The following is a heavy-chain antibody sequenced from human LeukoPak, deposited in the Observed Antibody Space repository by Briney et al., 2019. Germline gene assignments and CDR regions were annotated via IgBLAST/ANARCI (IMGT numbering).Heavy chain of an antibody. CDR2: IYTSGST. V-gene: IGHV4-4*07. J-gene: IGHJ4*02. D-gene: IGHD3-22*01. Sequence: SETLSLTCTVSGGSLSSYHWSWVRQPAGKGLEGIGRIYTSGSTNYNPSLKSRVTMSVDTSKNQFSLKLSSVTAADTAVYYCAREQTYYDSSGYYYAYFDYWGQGTLVTVSS. CDR1: GGSLSSYH. CDR3: AREQTYYDSSGYYYAYFDY.